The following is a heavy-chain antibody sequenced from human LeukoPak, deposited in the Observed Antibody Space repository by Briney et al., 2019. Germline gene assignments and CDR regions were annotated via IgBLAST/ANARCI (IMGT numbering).Heavy chain of an antibody. CDR2: INLNNGDI. D-gene: IGHD2-21*01. J-gene: IGHJ5*02. CDR1: GYSFTDYY. V-gene: IGHV1-2*02. Sequence: GASVKVSCKASGYSFTDYYMHWVHQAPGQGLEWMGWINLNNGDIKSAQKFQGRVTMTRDTSITTVYMEVSWLTSDDTAIYYCARADRLHGGPYLIGPWGQGTLVTVSS. CDR3: ARADRLHGGPYLIGP.